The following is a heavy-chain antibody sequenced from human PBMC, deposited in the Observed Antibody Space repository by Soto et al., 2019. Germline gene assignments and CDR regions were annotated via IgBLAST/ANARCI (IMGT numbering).Heavy chain of an antibody. J-gene: IGHJ4*02. Sequence: EVQLVESGGGLVQPGGSLRVSCVVSGFTFSDYYMDWVRQAPGKGLEWIGRIRIKDKGYTTEYAASGKGRFTISRDDSRSSLFLQMNSLETDDTAVYYCARGGTEHLTHWYIDYWGQGTLVTVSS. CDR1: GFTFSDYY. CDR2: IRIKDKGYTT. V-gene: IGHV3-72*01. CDR3: ARGGTEHLTHWYIDY. D-gene: IGHD1-1*01.